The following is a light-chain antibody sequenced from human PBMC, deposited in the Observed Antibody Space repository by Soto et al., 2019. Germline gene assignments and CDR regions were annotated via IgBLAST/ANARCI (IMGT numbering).Light chain of an antibody. V-gene: IGKV3-20*01. CDR1: RSVSSSY. J-gene: IGKJ1*01. CDR3: QQYGSSGWT. CDR2: GAS. Sequence: EVVLTQSPGTLSLSPGERATLSCGASRSVSSSYLAWYQQKPGQAPRLHIYGASSRATGIPDRFGGSGSGTDFTLTISRLQPEDFAVYYCQQYGSSGWTFGQGTKVEIK.